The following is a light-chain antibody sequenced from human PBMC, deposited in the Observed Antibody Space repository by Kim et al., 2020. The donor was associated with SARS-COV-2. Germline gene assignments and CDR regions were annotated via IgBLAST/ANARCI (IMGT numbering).Light chain of an antibody. CDR2: QDS. Sequence: SYELTQPPSVSVFPGQTASITCSGDKLGDKYASWYQQKPGQSPVLVIYQDSKRPSGIPERFSGSNSGNTATLPISGTQAMDEDDYSCQAWDSSTVVFGGGTQLTFL. J-gene: IGLJ2*01. V-gene: IGLV3-1*01. CDR1: KLGDKY. CDR3: QAWDSSTVV.